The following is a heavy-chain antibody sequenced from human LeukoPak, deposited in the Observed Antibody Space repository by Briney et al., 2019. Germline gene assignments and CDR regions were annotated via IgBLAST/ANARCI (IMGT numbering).Heavy chain of an antibody. Sequence: GGSLRLSCAASGFTFSSYAMSWVRQAPGKGLEWVSAISGSGENTNYADSVKGRFTMSRDNSRNMLYLQMNSLRDEGTAKYYCAKTVSGSYSYQGGDYWGQGTLVTVSS. CDR1: GFTFSSYA. D-gene: IGHD3-16*02. CDR2: ISGSGENT. J-gene: IGHJ4*02. V-gene: IGHV3-23*01. CDR3: AKTVSGSYSYQGGDY.